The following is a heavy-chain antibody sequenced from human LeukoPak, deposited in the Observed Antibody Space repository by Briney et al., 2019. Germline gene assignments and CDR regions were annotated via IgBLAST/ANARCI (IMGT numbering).Heavy chain of an antibody. CDR1: GFTVSSNY. CDR2: IRYDGSNK. J-gene: IGHJ4*02. CDR3: AKDQGYYDSSGYYRNFDY. D-gene: IGHD3-22*01. V-gene: IGHV3-30*02. Sequence: PGGSLRLSCAASGFTVSSNYMSWVRQAPGKGLEWVAFIRYDGSNKYYADSVKGRFTISRDNSKNTLYLQMNSLRAEDTAVYYCAKDQGYYDSSGYYRNFDYWGQGTLVTVSS.